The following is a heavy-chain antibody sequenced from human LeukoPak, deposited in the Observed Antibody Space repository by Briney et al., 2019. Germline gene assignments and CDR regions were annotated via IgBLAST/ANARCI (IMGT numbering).Heavy chain of an antibody. CDR3: TRDPYYGSGSYGVDY. D-gene: IGHD3-10*01. J-gene: IGHJ4*02. Sequence: GSLRLSCTASGFTFGDYAMSWVRQAPGKGLEWLGFIRSKGYGGTTEYAASVKGRFTISRDDSKSIAYLQMNSLKTEDTAVYYCTRDPYYGSGSYGVDYWGQGTPVTVSS. CDR2: IRSKGYGGTT. CDR1: GFTFGDYA. V-gene: IGHV3-49*04.